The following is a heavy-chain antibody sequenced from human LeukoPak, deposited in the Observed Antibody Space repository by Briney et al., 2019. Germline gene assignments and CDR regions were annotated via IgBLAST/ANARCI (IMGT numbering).Heavy chain of an antibody. CDR2: ISSSSSYI. CDR1: GFTFSSYA. D-gene: IGHD6-13*01. Sequence: PGGSLRLSCAASGFTFSSYAMSWVRQAPGKGLEWVSFISSSSSYIYYADSVKGRFTISRDNAKNSLFLQMNSLRAEDTAVYYCARDLGSWYIGYMDVWGKGTTVTVSS. V-gene: IGHV3-21*01. CDR3: ARDLGSWYIGYMDV. J-gene: IGHJ6*03.